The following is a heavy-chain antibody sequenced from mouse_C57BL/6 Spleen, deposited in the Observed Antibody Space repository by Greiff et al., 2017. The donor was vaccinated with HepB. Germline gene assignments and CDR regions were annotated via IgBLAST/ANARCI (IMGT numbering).Heavy chain of an antibody. J-gene: IGHJ2*01. CDR2: IYPGSGST. CDR1: GYTFTGYW. V-gene: IGHV1-55*01. D-gene: IGHD2-3*01. Sequence: VQLQQPGAELVKPGASVKMSCKASGYTFTGYWITGVKQRPGQGLEWIGDIYPGSGSTTSNEKLKSRATLTVDTSSSTAYMQLSSLTSEDSAVYYCARWLLRDDDYWGQGTTLTVSS. CDR3: ARWLLRDDDY.